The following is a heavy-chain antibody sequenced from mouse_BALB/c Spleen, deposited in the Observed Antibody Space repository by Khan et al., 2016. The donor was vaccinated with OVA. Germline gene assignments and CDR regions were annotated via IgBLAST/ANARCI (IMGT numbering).Heavy chain of an antibody. Sequence: VQLQESGPGLVAPSQSLSITCTVSGSSSTSYGVSWARQTPGKGLEWLGVIWTDGNTNYHSSLKSRLTITKDNSKSQVLLKLSSLQTDDTATYDCAIIFYGYDWFAYWGQGTLVTVSA. CDR3: AIIFYGYDWFAY. CDR2: IWTDGNT. V-gene: IGHV2-3*01. J-gene: IGHJ3*01. D-gene: IGHD2-2*01. CDR1: GSSSTSYG.